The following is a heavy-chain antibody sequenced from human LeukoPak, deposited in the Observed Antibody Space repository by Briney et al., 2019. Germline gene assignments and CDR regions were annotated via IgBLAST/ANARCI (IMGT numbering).Heavy chain of an antibody. Sequence: GGSLRLSCAASGFTVSSNYMSWVHQAPGKGLEWVSVIYSGGSTYYADSVKGRFTISRDNSKNTLYLQMNSLRAEDTAVYYCARVRDYGDYAFDYWGQGTLVTVSS. J-gene: IGHJ4*02. CDR2: IYSGGST. CDR3: ARVRDYGDYAFDY. V-gene: IGHV3-66*01. D-gene: IGHD4-17*01. CDR1: GFTVSSNY.